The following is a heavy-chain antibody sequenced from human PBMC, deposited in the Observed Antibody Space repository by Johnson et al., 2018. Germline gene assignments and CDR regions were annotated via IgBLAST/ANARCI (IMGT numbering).Heavy chain of an antibody. V-gene: IGHV3-74*01. CDR2: IKNDEIGR. J-gene: IGHJ4*02. D-gene: IGHD6-19*01. CDR1: GFTFTNYW. CDR3: VGAEAPTPSQFDS. Sequence: EVQLQESGGGLVQPGGSLRLSCSASGFTFTNYWMHWVRQAPGKGLVWVSRIKNDEIGRDSADFVRGRFTISRDNAKNTLYLQINGLRADDTAIYFCVGAEAPTPSQFDSWGQGTLVTVSS.